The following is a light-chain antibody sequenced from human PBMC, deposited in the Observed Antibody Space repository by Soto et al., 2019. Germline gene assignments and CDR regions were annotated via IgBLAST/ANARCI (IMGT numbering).Light chain of an antibody. CDR1: QSISSW. J-gene: IGKJ1*01. Sequence: DLQMTQSPSTLSASVGVRVTITCRASQSISSWLAWYQQKPGKAPKLLIYKASSLESGVPSRFSGSGSGTEFTLTISSLQPDDFATYYCQQYNSYPWTFGQGTKVEIK. CDR3: QQYNSYPWT. CDR2: KAS. V-gene: IGKV1-5*03.